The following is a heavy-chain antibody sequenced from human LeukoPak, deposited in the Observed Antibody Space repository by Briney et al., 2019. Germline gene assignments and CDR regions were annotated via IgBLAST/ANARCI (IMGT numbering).Heavy chain of an antibody. CDR3: ARDAIDITMIVVVTYHFDY. D-gene: IGHD3-22*01. V-gene: IGHV3-7*01. CDR2: KXDGSEK. Sequence: KXDGSEKYYVDSVKGRFTISRDNAKNSLYLQMNSLRAEDTAVYYCARDAIDITMIVVVTYHFDYWGQGTLVTVSS. J-gene: IGHJ4*02.